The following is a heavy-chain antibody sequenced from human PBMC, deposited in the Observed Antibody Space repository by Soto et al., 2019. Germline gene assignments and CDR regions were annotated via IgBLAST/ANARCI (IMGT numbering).Heavy chain of an antibody. CDR2: IWYDGSNK. D-gene: IGHD6-19*01. CDR1: GFTFKNYA. J-gene: IGHJ4*02. CDR3: ARDTDGWGDIDY. Sequence: QVQLVESGGGVVQPGRSLRLSCAASGFTFKNYAMHWVRQAPGKGLEWVAVIWYDGSNKYSADSVKGRFTMSRDNSKNTLYLQMDSLRVEDTAVYYCARDTDGWGDIDYWGQGTLVTVSS. V-gene: IGHV3-33*01.